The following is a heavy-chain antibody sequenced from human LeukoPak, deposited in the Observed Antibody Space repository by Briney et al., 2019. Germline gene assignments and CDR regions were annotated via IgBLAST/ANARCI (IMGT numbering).Heavy chain of an antibody. CDR3: ARALTVVADHNWFDP. CDR1: GYTFTSYG. D-gene: IGHD3-22*01. V-gene: IGHV1-18*01. CDR2: ISAYNGNT. Sequence: EASVKVSCKASGYTFTSYGISWVRQAPGQGLEGMGWISAYNGNTNYAQKLQGRVTMTTDTSTGTAYMELRSLRSDDTAVYYCARALTVVADHNWFDPWGQGTLVTVSS. J-gene: IGHJ5*02.